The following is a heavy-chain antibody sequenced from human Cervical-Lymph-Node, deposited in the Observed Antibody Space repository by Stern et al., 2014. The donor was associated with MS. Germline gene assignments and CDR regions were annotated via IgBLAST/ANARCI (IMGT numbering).Heavy chain of an antibody. CDR3: ARVSVGTFDI. CDR2: IYATGNT. Sequence: QVQLQESGPGLVKPSQTLSLSCTVSGYSISSGSYHWNWIRQPAGKGLEWIGRIYATGNTNYNPSLKSRVTMSVDTSKNQFSLTLSSVTAADTAVYYCARVSVGTFDIWGQGAMVTVSS. D-gene: IGHD2-15*01. V-gene: IGHV4-61*02. J-gene: IGHJ3*02. CDR1: GYSISSGSYH.